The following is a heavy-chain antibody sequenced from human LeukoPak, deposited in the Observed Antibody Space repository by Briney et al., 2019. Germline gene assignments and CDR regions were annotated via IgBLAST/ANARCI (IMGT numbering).Heavy chain of an antibody. CDR1: GGSISSSSYY. D-gene: IGHD3-10*01. CDR2: IYYSGST. Sequence: SETLSLTCTVSGGSISSSSYYWGWIRQPPGKGLEWIGSIYYSGSTYYNPSLKSRVTISVDTSKNQFSLKLSSVTAADTAVYYCARDLLYGEGDDDGFDIWGQGTMVTVSS. V-gene: IGHV4-39*07. J-gene: IGHJ3*02. CDR3: ARDLLYGEGDDDGFDI.